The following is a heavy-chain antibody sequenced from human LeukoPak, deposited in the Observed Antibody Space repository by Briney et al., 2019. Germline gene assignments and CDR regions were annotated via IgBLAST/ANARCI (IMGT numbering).Heavy chain of an antibody. CDR1: GFTFSSYS. CDR3: AKSEVVQPYYYYYMDV. J-gene: IGHJ6*03. Sequence: PGGSPRLSCAASGFTFSSYSMNWVRQAPGKGLEWVSSISSSSSYIYYADSVEGRFTISRDNSKNTLYLQMNSLRAEDTAVYYCAKSEVVQPYYYYYMDVWGKGTTVTVSS. D-gene: IGHD1-1*01. CDR2: ISSSSSYI. V-gene: IGHV3-21*01.